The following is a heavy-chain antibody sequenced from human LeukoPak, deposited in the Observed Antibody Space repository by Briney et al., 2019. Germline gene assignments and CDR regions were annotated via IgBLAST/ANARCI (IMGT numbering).Heavy chain of an antibody. CDR2: ISGSGGST. CDR1: GFTFSSYW. Sequence: PGGSLRLSCVASGFTFSSYWMHWVRQAPGKGLEWVSAISGSGGSTYYADSVKGRFTISRDNSKNTLYLQMNSLGAEDTAVYYCAKTLRDGYRGYWGQGTLVTVSS. J-gene: IGHJ4*02. CDR3: AKTLRDGYRGY. D-gene: IGHD5-24*01. V-gene: IGHV3-23*01.